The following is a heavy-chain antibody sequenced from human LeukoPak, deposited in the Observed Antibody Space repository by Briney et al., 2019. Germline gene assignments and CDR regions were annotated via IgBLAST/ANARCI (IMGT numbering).Heavy chain of an antibody. V-gene: IGHV1-58*02. CDR3: AVRVGATADGLFDY. J-gene: IGHJ4*02. D-gene: IGHD1-26*01. Sequence: GASVKVSCKASGFTFTSSAMQWVRQARGQRLEWIGWIVVGSGNTNYAQKFQERVTITRDMSTSTAYMELSSLRSEDTAVYYCAVRVGATADGLFDYWGQGTLVTVSS. CDR2: IVVGSGNT. CDR1: GFTFTSSA.